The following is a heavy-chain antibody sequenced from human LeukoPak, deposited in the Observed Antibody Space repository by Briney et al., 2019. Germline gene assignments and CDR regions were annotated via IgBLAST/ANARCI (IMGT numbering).Heavy chain of an antibody. Sequence: SETLSLTCTISIDSISSGSYYWSWIRQPAGKGLEWLGRIYASGSSNYNPSLKSRVTISLDTSNNLFSLRLTSVTAADTGVYFCAHHFSGWYGPGEFDYWGQGTLLTVSS. D-gene: IGHD6-19*01. V-gene: IGHV4-61*02. J-gene: IGHJ4*02. CDR3: AHHFSGWYGPGEFDY. CDR1: IDSISSGSYY. CDR2: IYASGSS.